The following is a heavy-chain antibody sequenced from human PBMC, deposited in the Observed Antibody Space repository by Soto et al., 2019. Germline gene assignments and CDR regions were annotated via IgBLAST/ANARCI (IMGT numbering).Heavy chain of an antibody. CDR1: VGSISISSYD. J-gene: IGHJ6*02. CDR3: ARLRSYILDV. CDR2: IYYSGST. Sequence: PSETLSLTCTISVGSISISSYDWGWIRQPPGKGLEWIGSIYYSGSTYYNPSLKSRVTISVDTSKKQFSLKLSSVTAADTAVYYCARLRSYILDVWGQGTTVTVSS. D-gene: IGHD3-3*02. V-gene: IGHV4-39*01.